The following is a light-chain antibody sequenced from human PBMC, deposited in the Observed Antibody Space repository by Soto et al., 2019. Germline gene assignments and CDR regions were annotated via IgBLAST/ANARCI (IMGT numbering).Light chain of an antibody. Sequence: EVVLTQSPATLSLSPGESATLYCRTSQSDSNYLAWYQHKPGQAPRLLIYGASRRATGIPDRFSGSGSGTDFTLTISRLEPEDFAVYYCQQYTTSSWTFGQGTKVDI. J-gene: IGKJ1*01. V-gene: IGKV3-20*01. CDR1: QSDSNY. CDR2: GAS. CDR3: QQYTTSSWT.